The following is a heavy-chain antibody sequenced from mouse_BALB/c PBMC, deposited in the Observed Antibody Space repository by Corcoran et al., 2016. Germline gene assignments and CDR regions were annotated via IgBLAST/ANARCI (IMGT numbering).Heavy chain of an antibody. D-gene: IGHD2-4*01. CDR3: ARDYDYMYY. CDR2: ISYDASN. V-gene: IGHV3-6*02. J-gene: IGHJ4*01. Sequence: DVQLQESVPGLVKPSQSLSLTCAFTGYSSTSGYYWNWNRQFPGNKLKRMSYISYDASNNYNPSLKNRISITRDTSKNQFFLKLNSVTTEDTATYYCARDYDYMYYWGQGTSVTVSP. CDR1: GYSSTSGYY.